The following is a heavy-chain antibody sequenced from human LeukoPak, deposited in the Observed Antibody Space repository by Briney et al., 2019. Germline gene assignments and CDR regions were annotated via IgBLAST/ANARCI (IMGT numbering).Heavy chain of an antibody. V-gene: IGHV4-39*01. CDR3: AVGRYSYGPKYY. CDR2: IYYSGST. D-gene: IGHD5-18*01. CDR1: GGSISSSSYY. J-gene: IGHJ4*02. Sequence: SETLSLTCTVSGGSISSSSYYWGWIRQPPGKGLEWIGSIYYSGSTYYNPSLKSRVTISVDTSKNQFSLKLSSVTAADTAVYYCAVGRYSYGPKYYWGQGTLVTVSS.